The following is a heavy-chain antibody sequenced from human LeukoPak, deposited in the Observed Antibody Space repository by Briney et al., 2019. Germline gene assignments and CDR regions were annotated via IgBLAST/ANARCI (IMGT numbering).Heavy chain of an antibody. Sequence: ASVKVSCKASGYTFIGYYIHWVRQAPGQGLEWMGWINPKSGGTNYAQKFEGRVTMTRDTSINTAYMERSRLTSDDTAVYYCARDQASGSQTPWAFDIWGQGTMVTVSS. D-gene: IGHD1-26*01. V-gene: IGHV1-2*02. CDR1: GYTFIGYY. CDR2: INPKSGGT. CDR3: ARDQASGSQTPWAFDI. J-gene: IGHJ3*02.